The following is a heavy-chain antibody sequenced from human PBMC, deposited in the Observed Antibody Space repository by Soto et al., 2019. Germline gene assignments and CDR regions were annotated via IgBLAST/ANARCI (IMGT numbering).Heavy chain of an antibody. CDR2: IWYDGSNK. D-gene: IGHD1-26*01. Sequence: GGSLRLSCAASGFTFSSYGMHWVRQAPGKGLEWVAVIWYDGSNKYYADSVKGRFTISRDNSKNTLYLQMNSLRAEDTAVYYCARDLGTEGGFDYWGQGTLVTVSS. CDR1: GFTFSSYG. CDR3: ARDLGTEGGFDY. J-gene: IGHJ4*02. V-gene: IGHV3-33*01.